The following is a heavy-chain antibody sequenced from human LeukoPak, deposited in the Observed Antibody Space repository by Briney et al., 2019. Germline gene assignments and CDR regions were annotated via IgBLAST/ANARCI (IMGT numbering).Heavy chain of an antibody. V-gene: IGHV1-8*01. CDR1: GYTFTSYD. J-gene: IGHJ4*02. D-gene: IGHD3-22*01. CDR3: ASVSETSAYYYTSGYYYLGY. Sequence: ASVRVSCKASGYTFTSYDINWVRQAPGQGLEWMGWMNPSSGNTGYAQRFQGRVTMTRDTSISTAYMELSSLRSEDTAVYYCASVSETSAYYYTSGYYYLGYWGQGTLVTVPS. CDR2: MNPSSGNT.